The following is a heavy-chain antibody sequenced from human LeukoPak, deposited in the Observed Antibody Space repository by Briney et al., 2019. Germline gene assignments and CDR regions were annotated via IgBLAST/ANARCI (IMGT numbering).Heavy chain of an antibody. CDR3: ARQMNTVTADY. CDR2: IFYSGST. Sequence: KTSGTLSLTCTVSGGSISSSSYFWGWIRQPPGKGLEWIGSIFYSGSTYYNPSLNSRVTISIDTSKNQFSLRLSSVTAADTAVYYCARQMNTVTADYWGQGTLVTV. CDR1: GGSISSSSYF. V-gene: IGHV4-39*01. D-gene: IGHD4-17*01. J-gene: IGHJ4*02.